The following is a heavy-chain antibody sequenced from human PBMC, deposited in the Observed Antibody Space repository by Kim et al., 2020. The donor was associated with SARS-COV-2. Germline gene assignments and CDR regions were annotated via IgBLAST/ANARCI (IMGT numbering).Heavy chain of an antibody. CDR1: GFTFSRYA. CDR3: AASVSMILGIIIAPNA. CDR2: ISNSGDST. V-gene: IGHV3-23*01. D-gene: IGHD3-10*01. J-gene: IGHJ5*02. Sequence: GGSLRLSCVASGFTFSRYAMNWVRQAPGKGLEWVSGISNSGDSTYYAGSVWGRFTISRDDSKNTQYLQMNSLRAEDTAVYYCAASVSMILGIIIAPNAWGQGTPGTVSS.